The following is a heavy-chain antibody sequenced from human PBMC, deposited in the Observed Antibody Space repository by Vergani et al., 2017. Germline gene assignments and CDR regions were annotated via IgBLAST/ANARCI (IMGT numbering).Heavy chain of an antibody. D-gene: IGHD2-8*01. V-gene: IGHV3-30-3*01. CDR3: AEGSSCTNTQCYNRGWFDP. CDR2: ISYDGSKK. Sequence: QVQLVQSGGGVVQPGRSLRLSCADSGFSFSRHEMHWVRQAPGKGLEWVAIISYDGSKKYYTVSVKGRFSISRDNSKSTLFLQMNNLRTEDTATYYCAEGSSCTNTQCYNRGWFDPWGQGTLVTVSS. CDR1: GFSFSRHE. J-gene: IGHJ5*02.